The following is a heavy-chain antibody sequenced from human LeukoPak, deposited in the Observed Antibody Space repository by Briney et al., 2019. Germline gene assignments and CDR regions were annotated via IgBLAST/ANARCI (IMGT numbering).Heavy chain of an antibody. J-gene: IGHJ4*02. V-gene: IGHV4-59*01. D-gene: IGHD2-2*01. CDR3: AREGSTNILDY. CDR2: IYSSGST. Sequence: SETLSLTCTVSGGSISNYYWSWIRQPTGKGLEWIGYIYSSGSTNYNPTLKSRVTISVDTSKNQFSLKLSSVTAADTAVYYCAREGSTNILDYWGQGTLVTVSS. CDR1: GGSISNYY.